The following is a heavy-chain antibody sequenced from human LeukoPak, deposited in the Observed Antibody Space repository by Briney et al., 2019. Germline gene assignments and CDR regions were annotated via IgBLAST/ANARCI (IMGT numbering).Heavy chain of an antibody. V-gene: IGHV3-21*01. D-gene: IGHD3-3*01. CDR1: GFTFSSYW. CDR3: ARGYDFWSGYYVLN. J-gene: IGHJ4*02. Sequence: GGSLRLSCAASGFTFSSYWMNWVRQAPGKGLEWVSSISSSSSYIYYADSVKGRFTISRDNAKNSLYLQMNSLRAEDTAVYYCARGYDFWSGYYVLNWGQGTLVTVSS. CDR2: ISSSSSYI.